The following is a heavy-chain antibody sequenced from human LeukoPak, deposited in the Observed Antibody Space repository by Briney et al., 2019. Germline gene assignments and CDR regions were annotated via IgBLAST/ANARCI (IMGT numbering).Heavy chain of an antibody. CDR1: GYTFTSYG. CDR2: ISAYNGNT. D-gene: IGHD3-9*01. CDR3: ARDGDGLRYFDWLLSPYYYYGMDV. Sequence: ASVKVSCKASGYTFTSYGISWVRQAPGQGLEWMGWISAYNGNTKYAQKLQGRVTMTTDTSTSTAYMELRSLRSDDTAVYYCARDGDGLRYFDWLLSPYYYYGMDVWGQGTTVTVSS. J-gene: IGHJ6*02. V-gene: IGHV1-18*01.